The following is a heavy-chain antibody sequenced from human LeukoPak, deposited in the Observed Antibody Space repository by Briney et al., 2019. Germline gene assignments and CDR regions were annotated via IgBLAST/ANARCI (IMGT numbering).Heavy chain of an antibody. CDR1: GFTFSSYS. D-gene: IGHD3-10*01. V-gene: IGHV3-21*01. J-gene: IGHJ5*02. CDR2: ISSSSSYI. CDR3: ARGRRRDYYGSGSPGWFDP. Sequence: PGGYLRLSCAASGFTFSSYSMNWVRQAPGKGLEWVSSISSSSSYIYYADSVKGRFTISRDNAKNSLYLQMNSLRAEDTAVYYCARGRRRDYYGSGSPGWFDPWGQGTLVTVSS.